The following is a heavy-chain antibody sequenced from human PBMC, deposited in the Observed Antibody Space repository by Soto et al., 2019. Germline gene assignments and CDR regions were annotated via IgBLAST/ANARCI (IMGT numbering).Heavy chain of an antibody. CDR2: ISGSGGST. CDR3: AKDLAGDGFLEWLLPADY. Sequence: GGSLRLSCAASGFTFSSYAMSWVRQAPGKGLEWVSAISGSGGSTYYADSVKGRFTISRDNSKNTLYLQMNSLRAEDTAVYYCAKDLAGDGFLEWLLPADYWGQGTLVTVSS. CDR1: GFTFSSYA. D-gene: IGHD3-3*01. V-gene: IGHV3-23*01. J-gene: IGHJ4*02.